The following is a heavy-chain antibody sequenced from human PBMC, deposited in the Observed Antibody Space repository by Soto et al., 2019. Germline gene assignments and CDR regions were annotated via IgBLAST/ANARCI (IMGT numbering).Heavy chain of an antibody. CDR2: LYYSGRL. CDR1: GGSVSSGNYY. D-gene: IGHD3-22*01. CDR3: ARDPGYDSSGYFVDY. Sequence: SETLSRTCTVAGGSVSSGNYYWSWIRQPPWKGLEWIGYLYYSGRLNYNPSLRSRVTISPDTSKNQFSLKLSSVTAADTAVYYCARDPGYDSSGYFVDYWGQGIMVTVSS. J-gene: IGHJ4*02. V-gene: IGHV4-61*01.